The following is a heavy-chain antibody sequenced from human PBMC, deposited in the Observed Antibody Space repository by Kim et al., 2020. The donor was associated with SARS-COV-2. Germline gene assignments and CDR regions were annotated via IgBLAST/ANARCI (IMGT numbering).Heavy chain of an antibody. V-gene: IGHV3-33*05. J-gene: IGHJ4*02. CDR3: ARDWLLTTVTPGY. CDR2: ISYDGSNK. CDR1: GFTFSSYG. D-gene: IGHD4-17*01. Sequence: GGSLRLSCAASGFTFSSYGMHWVRQAPGKGLEWVAVISYDGSNKYYADSVKGRFTISRDNSKNTLYLQMNSLRAEDTAVYYCARDWLLTTVTPGYWGQGTLVTVSS.